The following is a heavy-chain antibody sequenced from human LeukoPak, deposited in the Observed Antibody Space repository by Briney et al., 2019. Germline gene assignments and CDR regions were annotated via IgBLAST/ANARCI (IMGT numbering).Heavy chain of an antibody. Sequence: SETLSLTCTVSGGSISSSSYYWGWIRQPPGKGLEWIGSIYYSGSTYYNPSLKSRVTISLDTSKNQFSLKLSSVTATDTAVYYCARLRRYSGSYYWYFDLWGRGTLVTVSS. CDR3: ARLRRYSGSYYWYFDL. D-gene: IGHD1-26*01. V-gene: IGHV4-39*01. CDR2: IYYSGST. CDR1: GGSISSSSYY. J-gene: IGHJ2*01.